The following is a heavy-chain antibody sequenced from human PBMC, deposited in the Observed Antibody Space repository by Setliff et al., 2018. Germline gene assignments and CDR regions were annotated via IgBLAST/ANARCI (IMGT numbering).Heavy chain of an antibody. CDR1: GFTVSSNY. V-gene: IGHV3-53*05. J-gene: IGHJ4*02. CDR2: IYSGGST. D-gene: IGHD3-22*01. CDR3: ARTLDYDSSGYYPLDY. Sequence: GGSLRLSCAASGFTVSSNYMGWVRQARGRGLEWVSVIYSGGSTYYADSVKGRFTISRDNSENTLDLQMNSLRVEDTAVYYCARTLDYDSSGYYPLDYWGQGTLVTVSS.